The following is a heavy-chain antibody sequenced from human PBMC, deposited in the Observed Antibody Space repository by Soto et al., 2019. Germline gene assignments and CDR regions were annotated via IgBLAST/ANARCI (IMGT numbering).Heavy chain of an antibody. V-gene: IGHV3-33*01. CDR2: IWYDGSNK. J-gene: IGHJ4*02. Sequence: QVQLVESGGGVVQPGRSLRLSCAASGFTFSSYGMHWVRQAPGKGLEWVAVIWYDGSNKYYADSVKGRFTISRDNSKNTLYLQMNSLRAEETAVYYCASDPTPGYYYDSSGYYPYYFDYWGQGTLVTVSS. CDR1: GFTFSSYG. D-gene: IGHD3-22*01. CDR3: ASDPTPGYYYDSSGYYPYYFDY.